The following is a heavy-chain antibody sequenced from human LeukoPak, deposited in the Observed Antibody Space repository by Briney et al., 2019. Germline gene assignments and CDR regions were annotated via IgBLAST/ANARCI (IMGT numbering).Heavy chain of an antibody. J-gene: IGHJ4*02. CDR2: INHSGST. D-gene: IGHD6-19*01. CDR3: ARGLRTVAGTSFDY. Sequence: SETLSLTCAVYGGSFSGYYWSWIRQPPGKGLVWIGEINHSGSTNYNPSLKSRVTISVDTSKNQFSLKLSSVTAADTAVYYCARGLRTVAGTSFDYWGQGTLVTVSS. CDR1: GGSFSGYY. V-gene: IGHV4-34*01.